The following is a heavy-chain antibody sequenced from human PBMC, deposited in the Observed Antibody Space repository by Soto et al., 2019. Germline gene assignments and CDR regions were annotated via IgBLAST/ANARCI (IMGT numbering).Heavy chain of an antibody. CDR3: ARGYSYAKGNWLDP. CDR1: GDSTSNYY. Sequence: SETLSLTCIISGDSTSNYYWSWIRQPPGKGLEWIGEINHSGSTNYNPSLKSRVTISVDTSKNQFSLKLSSVTAADTAVYYCARGYSYAKGNWLDPWGQGSPVRVSS. CDR2: INHSGST. D-gene: IGHD5-18*01. V-gene: IGHV4-34*01. J-gene: IGHJ5*02.